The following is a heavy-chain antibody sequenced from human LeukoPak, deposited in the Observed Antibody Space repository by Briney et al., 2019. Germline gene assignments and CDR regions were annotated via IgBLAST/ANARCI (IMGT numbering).Heavy chain of an antibody. V-gene: IGHV3-23*01. Sequence: GGSLRLSCAASGFTVSSNYMSWVRQAPGKGLEWVSAISGSGGSTYYADSVKGRFTISRDNSKNTLYLQMNNLRAEDTAVYYCAKGVVLTGYYKVAYFDYWGQGTLVTVSS. CDR2: ISGSGGST. D-gene: IGHD3-9*01. CDR1: GFTVSSNY. CDR3: AKGVVLTGYYKVAYFDY. J-gene: IGHJ4*02.